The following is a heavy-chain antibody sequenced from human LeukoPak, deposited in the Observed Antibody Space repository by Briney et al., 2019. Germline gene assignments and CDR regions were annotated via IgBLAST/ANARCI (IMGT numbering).Heavy chain of an antibody. CDR2: ISDSGGST. J-gene: IGHJ4*02. V-gene: IGHV3-23*01. D-gene: IGHD3-22*01. Sequence: GGSLRLSCAASGFIFSSYAMSWVRQAPGKGLERVAGISDSGGSTSYVDSVKGRFTISRGNSKNTLYLQMNSLRPEDTAVYYCAKRMSYDSSGYPLDSWGQGTLVTVSS. CDR1: GFIFSSYA. CDR3: AKRMSYDSSGYPLDS.